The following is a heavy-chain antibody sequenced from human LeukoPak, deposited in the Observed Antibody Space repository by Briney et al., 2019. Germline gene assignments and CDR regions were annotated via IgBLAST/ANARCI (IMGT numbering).Heavy chain of an antibody. CDR2: IRSDSSAI. J-gene: IGHJ4*02. Sequence: GGSLRLSCAASGFRFGDYSMTWVRQDPGKGLEWVSYIRSDSSAIYYADSVKGRFTISRDNAKKSLYLQMNSLRAEDTAVYYCASREGYYYDSSGIALGIWGQGTLVTVSS. CDR3: ASREGYYYDSSGIALGI. CDR1: GFRFGDYS. V-gene: IGHV3-48*01. D-gene: IGHD3-22*01.